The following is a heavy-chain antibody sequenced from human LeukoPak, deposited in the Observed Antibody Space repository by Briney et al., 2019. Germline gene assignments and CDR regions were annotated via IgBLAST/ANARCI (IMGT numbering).Heavy chain of an antibody. J-gene: IGHJ4*02. CDR1: GYSFTSYW. CDR2: IYPGDSDT. V-gene: IGHV5-51*01. CDR3: ARASDSSGWIPFDY. D-gene: IGHD6-19*01. Sequence: GESLKISCKGSGYSFTSYWIGWVRQMPGKGLEWMGIIYPGDSDTRYSPSFQGQVTISAGKSISTAYLQWRSLKASDTAMCYCARASDSSGWIPFDYWGQGTLVTVSS.